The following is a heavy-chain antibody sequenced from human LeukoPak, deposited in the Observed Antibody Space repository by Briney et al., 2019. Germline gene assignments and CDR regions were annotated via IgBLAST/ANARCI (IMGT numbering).Heavy chain of an antibody. CDR2: IFTDGSNT. CDR3: ARELPREVTLDY. J-gene: IGHJ4*01. D-gene: IGHD2-21*02. Sequence: GGPLRLSCVASEFDFFSYGMQWVRQAPGEGLVWVSRIFTDGSNTTYADSVKGRFTNSRDNANNTLYLEMKSLRVEDTAVYYCARELPREVTLDYWGQGTLVTVSP. V-gene: IGHV3-74*03. CDR1: EFDFFSYG.